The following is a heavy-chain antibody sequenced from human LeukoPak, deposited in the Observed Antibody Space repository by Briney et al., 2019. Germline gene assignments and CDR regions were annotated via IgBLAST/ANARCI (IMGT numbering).Heavy chain of an antibody. V-gene: IGHV3-23*01. CDR1: GFTFSSYA. CDR2: ISGSGGST. J-gene: IGHJ4*02. CDR3: AKVEQQLVLPYFDY. Sequence: GGSLRLSCAASGFTFSSYAMSWVRQAPGKGLEWISAISGSGGSTYYADSVKGRFTISRDNSKNTLYLQMNSLRAEDTAVYYCAKVEQQLVLPYFDYWGQGTLVTVSS. D-gene: IGHD6-13*01.